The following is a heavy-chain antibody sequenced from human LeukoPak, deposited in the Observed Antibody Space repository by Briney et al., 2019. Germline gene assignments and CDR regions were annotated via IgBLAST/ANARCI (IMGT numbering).Heavy chain of an antibody. CDR3: ARRGGYDYGNWFDP. J-gene: IGHJ5*02. CDR1: GGSISSYY. Sequence: SETLSLTCTVSGGSISSYYSSWIRQPPGKGLEWIGYIYYSGSTNYNPSLKSRVTISVDTSKNQFSLKLSSVTAADTAVYYCARRGGYDYGNWFDPWGQGTLVTVSS. V-gene: IGHV4-59*08. D-gene: IGHD5-12*01. CDR2: IYYSGST.